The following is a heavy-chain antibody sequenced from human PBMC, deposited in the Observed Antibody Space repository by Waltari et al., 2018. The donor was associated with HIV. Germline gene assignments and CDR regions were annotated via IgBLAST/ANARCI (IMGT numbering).Heavy chain of an antibody. CDR2: IYYTGTT. V-gene: IGHV4-39*01. CDR1: GGSVINSDSY. J-gene: IGHJ6*02. D-gene: IGHD2-8*01. Sequence: QLQLQQSGPGLVKPSETLSLTCIVSGGSVINSDSYWDFIRQSPGKGLEWIGNIYYTGTTFYNPSLKSRVTMSADLSKNQFSLRLKSVTAADTAIYYCARRPRMAGFYLYYGMDVWGQGTTVTVSS. CDR3: ARRPRMAGFYLYYGMDV.